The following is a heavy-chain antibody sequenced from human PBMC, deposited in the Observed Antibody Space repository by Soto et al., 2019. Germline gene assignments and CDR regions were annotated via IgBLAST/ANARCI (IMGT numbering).Heavy chain of an antibody. CDR3: ARGGDFWSGYYYYYYGMDV. CDR2: ISYDGSNK. CDR1: GFTFSSYA. D-gene: IGHD3-3*01. J-gene: IGHJ6*02. Sequence: QVQLVESGGGVVQPGRSLRLSCAASGFTFSSYAIHWVRQAPGKGLEWVAVISYDGSNKYYADSVKGRFTISRDNSKNTLYLQMNSLRAEDTAVYYCARGGDFWSGYYYYYYGMDVWGQGTTVTVSS. V-gene: IGHV3-30-3*01.